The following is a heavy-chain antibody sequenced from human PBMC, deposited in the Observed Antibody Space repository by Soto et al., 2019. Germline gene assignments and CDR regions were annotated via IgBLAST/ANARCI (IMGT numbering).Heavy chain of an antibody. V-gene: IGHV1-46*01. J-gene: IGHJ4*02. CDR1: GYNFVSNH. CDR3: ARDLFGSWTIDY. CDR2: INPNDGSI. D-gene: IGHD6-13*01. Sequence: QVQLVQSGAAVREPGASVKVSCKTSGYNFVSNHIHWVRQTPAQGLEWMGIINPNDGSISYAQKFRGRVTVTRDTPTSSVYMELRGLTPADTAVYFCARDLFGSWTIDYWGPGTLVTVSS.